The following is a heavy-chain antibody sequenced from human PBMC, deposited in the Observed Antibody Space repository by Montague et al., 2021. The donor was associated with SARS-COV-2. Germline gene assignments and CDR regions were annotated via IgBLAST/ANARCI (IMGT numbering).Heavy chain of an antibody. CDR3: ARGRWEHDLGVIDYYYGMDV. Sequence: RMSYTGFSYNKKTLKSRVTISVDTSKNQFSLKLSSVTAADTAVYYCARGRWEHDLGVIDYYYGMDVWGQGTTVTVSS. J-gene: IGHJ6*02. V-gene: IGHV4-39*07. CDR2: MSYTGFS. D-gene: IGHD3-22*01.